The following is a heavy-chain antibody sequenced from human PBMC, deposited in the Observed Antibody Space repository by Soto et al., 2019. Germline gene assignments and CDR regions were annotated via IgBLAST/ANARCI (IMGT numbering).Heavy chain of an antibody. CDR2: IYPGDSDT. CDR1: GYSFTSYW. J-gene: IGHJ6*03. Sequence: GESLKISCKGSGYSFTSYWIGWVRQMPGKGLEWMGIIYPGDSDTRYSPSFQGQVTISADKSISTAYLQWSSLKASDTAMYYCARAKVVVVAATHYYYYYMDVWGKGTTVTVSS. V-gene: IGHV5-51*01. D-gene: IGHD2-15*01. CDR3: ARAKVVVVAATHYYYYYMDV.